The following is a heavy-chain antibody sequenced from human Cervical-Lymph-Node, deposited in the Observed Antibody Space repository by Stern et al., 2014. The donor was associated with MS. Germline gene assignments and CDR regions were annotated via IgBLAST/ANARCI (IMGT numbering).Heavy chain of an antibody. Sequence: QDQLVQSGPGLVKPSETLSLTCTVSGGSISGYDCSWIRQPPGKGLEWIGHIYYSGSTNYIPSLKSRVSISIDTPKNQFSLKLSSVTAADTAVYYCARSRDAYSPLAYWGQGALVTVSS. J-gene: IGHJ4*02. D-gene: IGHD5-24*01. V-gene: IGHV4-59*01. CDR2: IYYSGST. CDR3: ARSRDAYSPLAY. CDR1: GGSISGYD.